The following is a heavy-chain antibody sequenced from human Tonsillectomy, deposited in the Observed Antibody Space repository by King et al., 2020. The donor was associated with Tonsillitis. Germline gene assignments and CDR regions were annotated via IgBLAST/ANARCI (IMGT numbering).Heavy chain of an antibody. D-gene: IGHD5-18*01. V-gene: IGHV1-69*12. CDR1: GGTSSNYA. CDR2: IIPIFGTT. Sequence: LQLVQSGADVRKPGSSVKASCKASGGTSSNYAFSWVRQAPGQGLEWMGGIIPIFGTTNYAQKFQGRVTITADESTSTAYMELSSLRSEDTAVYYCTRSNPGLWYFDFWGQGTLVTVSS. CDR3: TRSNPGLWYFDF. J-gene: IGHJ4*02.